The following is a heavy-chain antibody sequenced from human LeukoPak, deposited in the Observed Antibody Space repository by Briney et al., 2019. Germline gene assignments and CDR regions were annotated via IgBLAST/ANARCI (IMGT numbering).Heavy chain of an antibody. V-gene: IGHV1-2*02. D-gene: IGHD3-10*01. CDR1: GYTFTAYY. J-gene: IGHJ4*02. Sequence: ASVKVSCKASGYTFTAYYMHWVREAPGQGVEWMGWIHPNSGGTNYAQRFQGRVTMTRDTSISTAYMELSRLRSDDTAVYYCARDGDYGSGSYYRGFFDYWGQGTQVTVSS. CDR2: IHPNSGGT. CDR3: ARDGDYGSGSYYRGFFDY.